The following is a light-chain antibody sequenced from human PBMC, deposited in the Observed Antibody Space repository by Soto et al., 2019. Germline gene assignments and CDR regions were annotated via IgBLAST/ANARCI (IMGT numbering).Light chain of an antibody. V-gene: IGLV2-14*01. CDR1: SSDVGTYNF. CDR2: EVS. Sequence: QSVLTQPASVSGSPGQSITISCTRTSSDVGTYNFVSWYQQHPGKAPKLMIYEVSSRPSGVSNRFSGSKSGNTASLTISGLQAEDEADYYCSSYSSTSTPWVFGGGTKLTVL. CDR3: SSYSSTSTPWV. J-gene: IGLJ3*02.